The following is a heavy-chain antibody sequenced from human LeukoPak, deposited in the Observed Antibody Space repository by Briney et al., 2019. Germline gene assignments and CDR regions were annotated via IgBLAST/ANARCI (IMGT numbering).Heavy chain of an antibody. Sequence: GGSLRLSCAASGFSFSSDEMNWVRQAPGKGLEWISYIDASGTITHYADFVEGRFTISRDNAKNSLYLQVTNLRGEDAGVYYCARDGTPNYRTGWVYMDVWGKGTTVIISS. D-gene: IGHD6-25*01. CDR3: ARDGTPNYRTGWVYMDV. V-gene: IGHV3-48*03. J-gene: IGHJ6*04. CDR2: IDASGTIT. CDR1: GFSFSSDE.